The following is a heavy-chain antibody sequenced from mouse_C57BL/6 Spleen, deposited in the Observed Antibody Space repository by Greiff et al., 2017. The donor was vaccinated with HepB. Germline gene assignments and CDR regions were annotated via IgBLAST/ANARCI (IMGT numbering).Heavy chain of an antibody. J-gene: IGHJ1*03. CDR3: ARHGTGRRYFDV. CDR2: ISGGGGNT. CDR1: GFTFSSYT. D-gene: IGHD4-1*01. Sequence: EVQRVESGGGLVKPGGSLKLSCAASGFTFSSYTMSWVRQTPEKRLEWVATISGGGGNTYYPDSVKGRFTISRDNAKNNLYLQMSSLRSEDTALYYCARHGTGRRYFDVWGTGTTVTVSS. V-gene: IGHV5-9*01.